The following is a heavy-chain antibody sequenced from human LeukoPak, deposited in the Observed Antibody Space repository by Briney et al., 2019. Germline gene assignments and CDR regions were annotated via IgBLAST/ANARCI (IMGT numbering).Heavy chain of an antibody. CDR1: GYTFTNYY. CDR2: INPSGGST. D-gene: IGHD3-22*01. Sequence: ASVTVSCKASGYTFTNYYMHWVRQAPGQGLEWMGIINPSGGSTSYAQKFQGRVTMTRDTSTSAVCMELSSLRSEDTAVYYCARDRAIIVVLFYFGMDVWGQGTTVTVSS. J-gene: IGHJ6*02. V-gene: IGHV1-46*01. CDR3: ARDRAIIVVLFYFGMDV.